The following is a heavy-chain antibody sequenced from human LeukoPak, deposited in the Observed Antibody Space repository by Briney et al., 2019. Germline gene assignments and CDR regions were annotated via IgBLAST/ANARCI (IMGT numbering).Heavy chain of an antibody. D-gene: IGHD2-21*02. CDR2: VNKEGTEK. J-gene: IGHJ4*02. CDR1: AFTLNNYG. V-gene: IGHV3-7*04. Sequence: GGSLRLSCTASAFTLNNYGMNWVRQAPGTGLEWVANVNKEGTEKHFLDSVEGRFTISRDNAKKSLYLQMCSLRPEDTAVYFCVRGDWYFESWGQGTLVTVSS. CDR3: VRGDWYFES.